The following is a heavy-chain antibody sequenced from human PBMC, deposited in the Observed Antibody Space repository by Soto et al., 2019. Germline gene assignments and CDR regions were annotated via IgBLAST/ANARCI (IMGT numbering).Heavy chain of an antibody. J-gene: IGHJ4*02. D-gene: IGHD2-21*01. CDR2: IIPIFGTA. Sequence: SVKVSCKASGGTFSSYAISWVRQAPGQGLEWMGGIIPIFGTANYAQKFQGRVTITADESTSTAYMELSSLRAEDTAVYYCAKAAMYSSPFDSWGQGALVTVSS. V-gene: IGHV1-69*13. CDR3: AKAAMYSSPFDS. CDR1: GGTFSSYA.